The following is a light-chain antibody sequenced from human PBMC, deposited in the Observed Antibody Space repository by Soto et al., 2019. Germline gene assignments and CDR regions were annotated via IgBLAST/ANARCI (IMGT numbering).Light chain of an antibody. CDR2: GAS. Sequence: DIQMTQSPSSLSASVGDRVTITCRASQDITNFLAWFQQKPGKAPKSLIYGASSLHSGVPSRFSGSGSGTDFTLTISRLEPEDFAVYYCQQYAGSPRTFGQGTKLEIK. V-gene: IGKV1-16*01. J-gene: IGKJ2*01. CDR1: QDITNF. CDR3: QQYAGSPRT.